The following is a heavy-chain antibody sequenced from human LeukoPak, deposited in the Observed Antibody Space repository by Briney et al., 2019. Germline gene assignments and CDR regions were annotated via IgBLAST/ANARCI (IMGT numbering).Heavy chain of an antibody. V-gene: IGHV4-39*01. CDR1: GGSISSSSYY. J-gene: IGHJ4*02. CDR3: ARRDSGSYFDPPATFDY. Sequence: SETLSLTCTVSGGSISSSSYYWGWIRQPPGKGLEWIGSIYYSGSTYYNPSLKSRVTISVDTSKNQSSLKLSSVTAADTAVYYCARRDSGSYFDPPATFDYWGQGTLVTVSS. D-gene: IGHD1-26*01. CDR2: IYYSGST.